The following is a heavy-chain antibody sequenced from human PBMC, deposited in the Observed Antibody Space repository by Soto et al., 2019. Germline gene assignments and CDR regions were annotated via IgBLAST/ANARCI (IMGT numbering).Heavy chain of an antibody. CDR2: IIPIFGTA. Sequence: ASVKVSCKASGGTFSSYAISWVRQAPGQGLEWMGGIIPIFGTANYAQKFQGRVTITADESTSTAYMELSSLRPEDTAVYYCASQISGSYPPPFDYWGQGTLVTVSS. CDR3: ASQISGSYPPPFDY. J-gene: IGHJ4*02. CDR1: GGTFSSYA. D-gene: IGHD1-26*01. V-gene: IGHV1-69*13.